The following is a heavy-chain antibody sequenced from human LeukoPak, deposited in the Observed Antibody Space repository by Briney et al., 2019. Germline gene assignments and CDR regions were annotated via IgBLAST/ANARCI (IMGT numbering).Heavy chain of an antibody. Sequence: GGSLRLSCAASGFTFNIYAMSWVRQAPGEGLEWVSSITSISDGTFYADSVKGRFTISRDNSKSTLYLQMNSLRADDTAVYYCAKGIAVAGTELADWGQGTLVTVSA. CDR2: ITSISDGT. CDR1: GFTFNIYA. J-gene: IGHJ4*02. D-gene: IGHD6-19*01. V-gene: IGHV3-23*01. CDR3: AKGIAVAGTELAD.